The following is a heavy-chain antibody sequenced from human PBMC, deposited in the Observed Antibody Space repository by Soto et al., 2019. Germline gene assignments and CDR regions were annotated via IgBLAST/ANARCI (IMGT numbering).Heavy chain of an antibody. D-gene: IGHD6-19*01. CDR2: IYPGDSDT. Sequence: GESLTISCKGSGYSFTSYWIGWVRQMPGKGLEWMGIIYPGDSDTRYSPSFQGQVTISADKSISTAYLQWSSLKASDTAMYYCARHITARPGYSSGWYFDYWGQGTLVTVSS. J-gene: IGHJ4*02. CDR1: GYSFTSYW. CDR3: ARHITARPGYSSGWYFDY. V-gene: IGHV5-51*01.